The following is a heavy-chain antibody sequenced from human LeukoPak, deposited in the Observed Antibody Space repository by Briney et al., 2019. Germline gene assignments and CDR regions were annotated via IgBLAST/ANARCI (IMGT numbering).Heavy chain of an antibody. Sequence: ASVKVFYKASGYSFTSYYLHWVRQAPGQGLEWMGIINPSSGNTTYTQKIQGRVTMTRDTSTSTVYMELSSLRSEDTAVYYCARGSGSSAYFDYWGRGTLVIVSS. V-gene: IGHV1-46*01. CDR2: INPSSGNT. CDR1: GYSFTSYY. CDR3: ARGSGSSAYFDY. D-gene: IGHD3-22*01. J-gene: IGHJ4*02.